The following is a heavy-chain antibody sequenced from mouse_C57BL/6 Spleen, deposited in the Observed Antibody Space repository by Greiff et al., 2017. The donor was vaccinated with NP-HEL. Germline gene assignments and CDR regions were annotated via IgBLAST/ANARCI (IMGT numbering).Heavy chain of an antibody. CDR1: GYTFTDYN. Sequence: EIQLQQSGPELVKPGASVKIPCKASGYTFTDYNMDWVKQSHGKSLEWIGDINPNNGGTIYNQKFKGKATLTVDKSSSTAYMELRSLTSEDTAVYYCARPDYYGSAMDYWGQGTSVTVSS. V-gene: IGHV1-18*01. CDR3: ARPDYYGSAMDY. CDR2: INPNNGGT. D-gene: IGHD1-1*01. J-gene: IGHJ4*01.